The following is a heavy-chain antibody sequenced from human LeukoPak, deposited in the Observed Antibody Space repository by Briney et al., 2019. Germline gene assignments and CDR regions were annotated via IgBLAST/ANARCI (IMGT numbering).Heavy chain of an antibody. D-gene: IGHD3-10*01. CDR1: GGSITSGDYY. Sequence: SETLSLTCTVSGGSITSGDYYWSWLRQPAGKGLEWIGRIYLGGSSSYNPSLKSRVTISADTSKNQFSLILSSVTAADTVLYYCARDRQPYGSSHWYFALWGRGTLVTVSS. CDR3: ARDRQPYGSSHWYFAL. V-gene: IGHV4-61*02. J-gene: IGHJ2*01. CDR2: IYLGGSS.